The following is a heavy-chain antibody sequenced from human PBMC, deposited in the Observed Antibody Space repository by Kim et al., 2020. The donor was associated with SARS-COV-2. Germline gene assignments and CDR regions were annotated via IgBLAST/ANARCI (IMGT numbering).Heavy chain of an antibody. CDR3: TSTGIVGATTVLVY. CDR1: GFTFSNAW. D-gene: IGHD1-26*01. V-gene: IGHV3-15*01. Sequence: GGSLRLSCAASGFTFSNAWMSWVRQAPGKGLEWVGRIKSKTDGGTRDYGATVKCRFTISRDDSKNTLYLQMNSLKTEDTAVYYCTSTGIVGATTVLVYWGQGTLVTVSS. CDR2: IKSKTDGGTR. J-gene: IGHJ4*02.